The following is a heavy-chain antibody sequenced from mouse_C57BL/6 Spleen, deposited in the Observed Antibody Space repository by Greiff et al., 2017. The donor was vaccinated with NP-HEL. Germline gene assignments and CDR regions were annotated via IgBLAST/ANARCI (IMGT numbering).Heavy chain of an antibody. V-gene: IGHV1-47*01. CDR1: GYTFTTYP. Sequence: QVQLKESGAELVKPGASVKMSCKASGYTFTTYPIEWMKQNHGKSLEWIGNFHPYNDDTKYNEKFKGKATLTVEKSSSTVYLELSRLTSDDSAVYYCARKRGGGYSPWYFDVWGTGTTVTVSS. J-gene: IGHJ1*03. CDR2: FHPYNDDT. D-gene: IGHD2-3*01. CDR3: ARKRGGGYSPWYFDV.